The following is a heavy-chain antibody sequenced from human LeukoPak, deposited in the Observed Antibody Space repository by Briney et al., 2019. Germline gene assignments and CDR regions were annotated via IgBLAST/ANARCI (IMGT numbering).Heavy chain of an antibody. J-gene: IGHJ4*02. D-gene: IGHD6-19*01. Sequence: GGSLRLSCAASGFTFSNYAMGWVRQAPGKGLEWVSSISSRGGSTFYADSVKGRFTISRDTSKNTLSLQMNSLRDGDTAVYHCAREPWGSGPVFEYWGRRTLVTVP. CDR3: AREPWGSGPVFEY. CDR2: ISSRGGST. CDR1: GFTFSNYA. V-gene: IGHV3-23*01.